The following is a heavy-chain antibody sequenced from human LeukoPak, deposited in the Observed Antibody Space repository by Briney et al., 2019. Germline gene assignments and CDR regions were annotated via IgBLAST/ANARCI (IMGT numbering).Heavy chain of an antibody. Sequence: ASVKVSCKASGYTFTGYYMPWVRQAPGQGLEWMGRINPNRGGTNYAQKFQGRVTMTRDTSISTAYMELSRLRSDDTAVYYCARDHEYYDSSGYYFGYWGQGTLVTVSS. D-gene: IGHD3-22*01. V-gene: IGHV1-2*06. J-gene: IGHJ4*02. CDR1: GYTFTGYY. CDR3: ARDHEYYDSSGYYFGY. CDR2: INPNRGGT.